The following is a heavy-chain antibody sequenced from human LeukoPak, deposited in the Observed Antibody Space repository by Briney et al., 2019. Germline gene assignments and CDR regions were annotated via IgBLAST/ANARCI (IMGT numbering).Heavy chain of an antibody. Sequence: KSSETLSLTCTVSGGSISSDYWSWIRQPPGKGLEWIGYIYTSGSTNYNPSLKSRVTMSVDTSKNQFSLKLSSVTAADTAVYYCARVAQDCSSTSCYSGLYYYYYYMDVWGKGTTVTVSS. CDR3: ARVAQDCSSTSCYSGLYYYYYYMDV. D-gene: IGHD2-2*01. V-gene: IGHV4-4*09. CDR2: IYTSGST. J-gene: IGHJ6*03. CDR1: GGSISSDY.